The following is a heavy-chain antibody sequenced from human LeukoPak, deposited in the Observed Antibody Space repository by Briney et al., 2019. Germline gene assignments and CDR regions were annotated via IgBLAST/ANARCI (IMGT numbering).Heavy chain of an antibody. Sequence: PGGSLRLSCAGSGFTFSSNWMSWVRQAPGKGLEWVSSISSSSSYIYYADSVKGRFTISRDNAKNSLYLQMNSLRAEDTAVYYCARDLWAAAASTNWGQGTLVTVSS. D-gene: IGHD6-13*01. CDR1: GFTFSSNW. V-gene: IGHV3-21*01. CDR3: ARDLWAAAASTN. J-gene: IGHJ4*02. CDR2: ISSSSSYI.